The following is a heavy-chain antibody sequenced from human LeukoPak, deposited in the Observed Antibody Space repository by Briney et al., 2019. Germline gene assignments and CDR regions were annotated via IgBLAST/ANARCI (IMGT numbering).Heavy chain of an antibody. J-gene: IGHJ4*02. CDR3: ARDGDYYGPGSYYNRRHYFDY. CDR2: IWYDGGNK. Sequence: GGSLRLSCAASGFIFSSYGMHWVRQAPGKGLEWVAVIWYDGGNKYYADSVKGRFTISRDNSKNTLYLQMNSLRAEDTAVYYCARDGDYYGPGSYYNRRHYFDYWGQGTLVTVSS. D-gene: IGHD3-10*01. V-gene: IGHV3-33*01. CDR1: GFIFSSYG.